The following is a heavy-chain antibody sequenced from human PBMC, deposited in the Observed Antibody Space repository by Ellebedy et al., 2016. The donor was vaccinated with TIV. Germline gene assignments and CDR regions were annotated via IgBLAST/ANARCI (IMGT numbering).Heavy chain of an antibody. CDR1: GDSISPYY. CDR2: IYYSGSA. V-gene: IGHV4-59*01. J-gene: IGHJ6*03. CDR3: ARQHDPKYNNYMDV. Sequence: MPSETLSLPCTVSGDSISPYYWNWIRQPPGKGLEWIGYIYYSGSANYNPSLKSRVTISVDRSKNQFSLNLSSVTAADTAMYYCARQHDPKYNNYMDVWGKGTTVTVSS.